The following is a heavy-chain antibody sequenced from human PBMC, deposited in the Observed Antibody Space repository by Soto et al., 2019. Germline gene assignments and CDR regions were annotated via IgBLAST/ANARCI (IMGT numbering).Heavy chain of an antibody. D-gene: IGHD3-16*01. J-gene: IGHJ4*02. CDR3: AKWTSMITFGGALDY. CDR1: RATLRSNA. CDR2: ISGSGGST. Sequence: GSLTRSCGACRATLRSNATGWGRQARGKGLEWVSAISGSGGSTYYADSVKGRFTISRDNSKNTLYLQMNSLRAEDTAVYYCAKWTSMITFGGALDYWGQGTLVTASS. V-gene: IGHV3-23*01.